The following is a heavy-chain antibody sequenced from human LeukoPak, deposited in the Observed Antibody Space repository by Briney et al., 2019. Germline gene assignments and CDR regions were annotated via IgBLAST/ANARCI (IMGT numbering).Heavy chain of an antibody. CDR2: ISYDGSNK. V-gene: IGHV3-30*04. Sequence: GRSLRLSCAASGFTFSSYAMHWVRQAPGKGLEWVAVISYDGSNKYYADSVKGRFTISRDNSKNTLYLQMNSLRAEDTAVYYCAKGLFGDGDYGPFDYWGQGTLVTVSS. CDR3: AKGLFGDGDYGPFDY. D-gene: IGHD4-17*01. CDR1: GFTFSSYA. J-gene: IGHJ4*02.